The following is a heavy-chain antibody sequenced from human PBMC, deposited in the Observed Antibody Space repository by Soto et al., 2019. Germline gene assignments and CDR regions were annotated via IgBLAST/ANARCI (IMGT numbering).Heavy chain of an antibody. CDR3: ARGPERLYYYDSSGYYHWFDP. V-gene: IGHV3-21*01. CDR1: GFTFSSYS. Sequence: KSGGSLRLSCAASGFTFSSYSMNWVRQAPGKGLEWVSSISSSSSYIYYADSVKGRFTISRDNAKNSLYLQMNSLRAEDTAVYYCARGPERLYYYDSSGYYHWFDPWGQGTLVTVSS. CDR2: ISSSSSYI. J-gene: IGHJ5*02. D-gene: IGHD3-22*01.